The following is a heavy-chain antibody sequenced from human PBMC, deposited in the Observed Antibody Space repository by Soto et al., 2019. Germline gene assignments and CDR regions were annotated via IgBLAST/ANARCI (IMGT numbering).Heavy chain of an antibody. Sequence: PGGSLRLSCAASGFTFSDYYMSWIRQAPGKGLEWVSYISSSGSTIYYADSVKGRFTISRDNAKNSLYLQMNSLRAEDTAVYYCARDHSHGFRSGYYWYNWFDPWGQGTLVTVSS. CDR3: ARDHSHGFRSGYYWYNWFDP. J-gene: IGHJ5*02. D-gene: IGHD3-3*01. CDR2: ISSSGSTI. CDR1: GFTFSDYY. V-gene: IGHV3-11*01.